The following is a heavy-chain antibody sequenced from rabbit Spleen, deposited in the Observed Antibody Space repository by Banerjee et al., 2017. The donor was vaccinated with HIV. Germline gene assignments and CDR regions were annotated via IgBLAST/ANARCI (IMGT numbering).Heavy chain of an antibody. J-gene: IGHJ2*01. Sequence: QSLEESGGDLVKPGASLTLTCTASGFSFSSSDYICWVRQAPGKGLEWIACIDTNDGDTDYANWPKGRFTISKTSSTTVTLQMTSLTAADTATYFCARNYVNAFDPWGPGTLVTVS. CDR3: ARNYVNAFDP. V-gene: IGHV1S40*01. D-gene: IGHD1-1*01. CDR2: IDTNDGDT. CDR1: GFSFSSSDY.